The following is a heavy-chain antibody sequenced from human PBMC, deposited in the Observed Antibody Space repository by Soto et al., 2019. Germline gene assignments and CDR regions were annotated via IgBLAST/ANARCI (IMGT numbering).Heavy chain of an antibody. CDR2: VYYTGST. Sequence: SETLSLTCSVSGGSISGSDWSWIRQSPGKGLEWLGYVYYTGSTNYSPSLRSRVSISVDTSKNEFSLRLSSVTAADTAVYFCARSVAVPGAHIDYWGQGTQVTVPQ. CDR3: ARSVAVPGAHIDY. J-gene: IGHJ4*02. CDR1: GGSISGSD. V-gene: IGHV4-59*01. D-gene: IGHD6-19*01.